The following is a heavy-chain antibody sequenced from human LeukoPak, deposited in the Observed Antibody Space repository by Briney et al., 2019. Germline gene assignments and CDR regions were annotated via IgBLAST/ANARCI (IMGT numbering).Heavy chain of an antibody. CDR1: GGSFSGYY. Sequence: SETLSLTCAVYGGSFSGYYWSWIRQPPGKGLEWIGEINHSGSTNYNPSLKSRVTISVDTSKNQFSLKLSSVTAADKAVYYCASRAEYYDILTGYLYFDYWGQGTLVTVSS. CDR3: ASRAEYYDILTGYLYFDY. V-gene: IGHV4-34*01. CDR2: INHSGST. D-gene: IGHD3-9*01. J-gene: IGHJ4*02.